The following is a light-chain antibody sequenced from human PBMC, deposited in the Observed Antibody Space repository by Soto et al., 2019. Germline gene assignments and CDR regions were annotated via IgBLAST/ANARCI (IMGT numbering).Light chain of an antibody. CDR3: QHYNSYSEA. J-gene: IGKJ1*01. V-gene: IGKV1-5*03. CDR2: KAS. Sequence: DIQMTQSPSTLSGSVGDRVTITCRASQTISSWSAWYQQKPGKAPKPLIYKASTLKSGVPSRFSGSGSGTEFTLTISSLQPDDFATYYCQHYNSYSEAFGQGTKVDIK. CDR1: QTISSW.